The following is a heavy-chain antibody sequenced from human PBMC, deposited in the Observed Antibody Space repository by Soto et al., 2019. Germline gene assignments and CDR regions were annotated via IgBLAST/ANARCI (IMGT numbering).Heavy chain of an antibody. J-gene: IGHJ6*02. V-gene: IGHV5-51*01. Sequence: PGESLKISCKGSGYSFPSQWIGWVRQTPGKGLEWMGSIYPADSDTRYSPSFQGQVIISADKSIRTAYLEWTSLKASDSAAYYCGRIPHSTTSYYDHSYGMDVWGQGTTVTVSS. D-gene: IGHD6-13*01. CDR2: IYPADSDT. CDR1: GYSFPSQW. CDR3: GRIPHSTTSYYDHSYGMDV.